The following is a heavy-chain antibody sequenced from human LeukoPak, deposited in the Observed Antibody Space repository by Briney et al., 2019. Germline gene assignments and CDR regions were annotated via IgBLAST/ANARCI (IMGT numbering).Heavy chain of an antibody. CDR2: MNPNSGNT. CDR3: ASGPGGAAAGGFDY. J-gene: IGHJ4*02. D-gene: IGHD6-13*01. CDR1: GYTFTSYD. Sequence: ASVKVSCKASGYTFTSYDINWVRQGTGQGLEWMGWMNPNSGNTGYAQKFHGRVTMSRNTSISTAYMELSSLRSEDTAVYYCASGPGGAAAGGFDYWGQGTLVTVSS. V-gene: IGHV1-8*02.